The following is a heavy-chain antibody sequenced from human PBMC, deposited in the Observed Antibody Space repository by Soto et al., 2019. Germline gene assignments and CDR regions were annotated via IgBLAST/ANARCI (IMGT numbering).Heavy chain of an antibody. CDR1: GDSVSSNSAA. CDR2: TYYRSKLYN. CDR3: ARDEGYYDSSGYRGRAFDI. J-gene: IGHJ3*02. Sequence: SQTLSLPCAISGDSVSSNSAAWNWIRQSPSRGREWLGRTYYRSKLYNDYAVSVKSRITINPDTSKNQFSLQLNSVTPEDTAVYYCARDEGYYDSSGYRGRAFDIWGQGTMVTVSS. V-gene: IGHV6-1*01. D-gene: IGHD3-22*01.